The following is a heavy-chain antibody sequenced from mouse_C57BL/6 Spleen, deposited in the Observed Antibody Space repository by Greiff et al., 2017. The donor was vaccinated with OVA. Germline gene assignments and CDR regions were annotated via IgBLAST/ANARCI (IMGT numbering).Heavy chain of an antibody. CDR1: GFSLTSYG. Sequence: VMLVESGPGLVAPSQSLSITCTVSGFSLTSYGVDWVRQSPGKGLEWLGVIWGVGSTNYNSALKSRLSISKDNSKSQVFLKMNSLQTDDTAMYYCASAPYGGGFAYWGQGTLVTVSA. D-gene: IGHD1-1*02. J-gene: IGHJ3*01. V-gene: IGHV2-6*01. CDR3: ASAPYGGGFAY. CDR2: IWGVGST.